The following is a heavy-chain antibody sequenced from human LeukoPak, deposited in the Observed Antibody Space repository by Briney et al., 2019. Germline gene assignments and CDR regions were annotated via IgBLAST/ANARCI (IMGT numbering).Heavy chain of an antibody. CDR1: GFTFSSYA. CDR3: FYYYDSSGTNPRDY. CDR2: ITGSGDGT. Sequence: GGSLRLSCAASGFTFSSYAMMWVRQSPEKGLEWVSSITGSGDGTYYADSVRGRFTISRDNSKNTLYLQMNSLRADDTAVYYCFYYYDSSGTNPRDYWGQGSLVTVSS. D-gene: IGHD3-22*01. J-gene: IGHJ4*02. V-gene: IGHV3-23*01.